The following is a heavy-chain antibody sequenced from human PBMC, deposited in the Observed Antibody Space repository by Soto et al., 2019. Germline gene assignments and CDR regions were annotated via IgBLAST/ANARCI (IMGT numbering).Heavy chain of an antibody. Sequence: QVQLVQSGAEVKKPGASVKVSCKASGYSFSVYNIHWVRQAPGQGLEWMGWINPNSGGTNSAQKFQGRVTMTRDMSISTAYMELSRLRSHDTAVYYCATEGDYYWGQGTLVTVSS. D-gene: IGHD3-16*01. V-gene: IGHV1-2*02. CDR1: GYSFSVYN. CDR2: INPNSGGT. CDR3: ATEGDYY. J-gene: IGHJ4*02.